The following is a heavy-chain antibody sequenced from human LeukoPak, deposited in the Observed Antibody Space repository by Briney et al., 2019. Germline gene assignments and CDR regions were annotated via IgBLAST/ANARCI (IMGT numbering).Heavy chain of an antibody. Sequence: GGSLRLSCTASGFAFDEHGMSWVRQVPGKGLEWVSGINWSGGSTGYADPLRGRFTISRNNAKNSLYLQMNSLRAEDTAVYYCARSSLGHDAFDIWGQGTMVTVSS. CDR2: INWSGGST. CDR3: ARSSLGHDAFDI. V-gene: IGHV3-20*04. D-gene: IGHD2-2*01. J-gene: IGHJ3*02. CDR1: GFAFDEHG.